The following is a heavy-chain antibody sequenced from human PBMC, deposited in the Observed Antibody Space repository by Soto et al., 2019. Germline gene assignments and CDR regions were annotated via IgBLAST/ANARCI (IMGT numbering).Heavy chain of an antibody. CDR3: AKIWGRAVAGTDGNDS. V-gene: IGHV3-23*01. J-gene: IGHJ4*02. Sequence: GGSLRLSCAASGFTFSTYAMSWVRQAPGKGLEWVSTISGGGGSTDYADSVKGRFTISRDNSKNTLYLQMNSLRAEDTAIYYCAKIWGRAVAGTDGNDSWGQGTLVTVSS. CDR2: ISGGGGST. D-gene: IGHD6-19*01. CDR1: GFTFSTYA.